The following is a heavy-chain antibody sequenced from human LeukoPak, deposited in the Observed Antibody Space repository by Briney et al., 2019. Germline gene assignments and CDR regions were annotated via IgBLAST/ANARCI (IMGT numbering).Heavy chain of an antibody. V-gene: IGHV4-34*01. D-gene: IGHD6-13*01. CDR3: ARVGDRRTHTYLTGAAGTRWFDP. J-gene: IGHJ5*02. CDR1: GGSFSGYY. CDR2: INHSGST. Sequence: SETLSLTCAVYGGSFSGYYWSWIRQPPGKGLEWIGEINHSGSTNYNPSLKSRVTISVDTSKNQFSLKLSSVTAADTAVYYCARVGDRRTHTYLTGAAGTRWFDPWGQGTLVTVSS.